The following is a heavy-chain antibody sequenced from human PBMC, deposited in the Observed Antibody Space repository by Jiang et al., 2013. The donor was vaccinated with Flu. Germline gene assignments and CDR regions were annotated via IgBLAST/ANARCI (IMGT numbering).Heavy chain of an antibody. V-gene: IGHV3-30*02. CDR1: GFTFSYYA. Sequence: VQLLESGGGAVQPGGSLRLSCAASGFTFSYYAMHWVRQAPGKGLEWVAYIRHDGSNKYYGDSVKGRFTVSRDNSKNTLYLQMNSPRAEDTALYYCATLRGSSYDTYLMDFWGQGTLVSVSS. J-gene: IGHJ4*02. D-gene: IGHD3-9*01. CDR2: IRHDGSNK. CDR3: ATLRGSSYDTYLMDF.